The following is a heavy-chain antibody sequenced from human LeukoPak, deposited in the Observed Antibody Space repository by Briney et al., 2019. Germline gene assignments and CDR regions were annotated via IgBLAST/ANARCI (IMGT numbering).Heavy chain of an antibody. D-gene: IGHD2-2*01. V-gene: IGHV4-34*01. CDR2: INHSGST. J-gene: IGHJ4*02. CDR1: GGSFSGYY. CDR3: ARGLGTSSDY. Sequence: SETLSLTCAVYGGSFSGYYWSWIRQPPGKGLERIGEINHSGSTNYNPSLKSRVTISVDTSKNQFSLKLSSVTAADTAVYYCARGLGTSSDYWGQGTLVTVSS.